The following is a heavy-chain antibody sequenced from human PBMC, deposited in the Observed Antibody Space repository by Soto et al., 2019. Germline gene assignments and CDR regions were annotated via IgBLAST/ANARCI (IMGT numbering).Heavy chain of an antibody. J-gene: IGHJ4*02. D-gene: IGHD6-19*01. V-gene: IGHV3-11*01. CDR3: ARDRGAVVGQFFDY. CDR2: ISSSGDTG. Sequence: QVQLLESEGGLVKPGGSLRLSCAASGFTFSAYYMSWIRQAPGKGLEWISYISSSGDTGNYADSVKGRFTVSRDNAKNSLYLQMNSLRADDTAVYYCARDRGAVVGQFFDYWGQGTLVTVSS. CDR1: GFTFSAYY.